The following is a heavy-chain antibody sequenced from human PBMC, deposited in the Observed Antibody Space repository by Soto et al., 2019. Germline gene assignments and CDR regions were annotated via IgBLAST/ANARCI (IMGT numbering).Heavy chain of an antibody. Sequence: GESLKISCKASGYNFTSYWIAWVRQMPGKGLEWMGIIYPDDSDTRYSPSFQGQVTISADKSISTAYVQWSSLKASDTAMFYCGRLEYSSSSPYFDYWGQGTLVTVSS. CDR1: GYNFTSYW. V-gene: IGHV5-51*01. D-gene: IGHD6-6*01. CDR2: IYPDDSDT. J-gene: IGHJ4*02. CDR3: GRLEYSSSSPYFDY.